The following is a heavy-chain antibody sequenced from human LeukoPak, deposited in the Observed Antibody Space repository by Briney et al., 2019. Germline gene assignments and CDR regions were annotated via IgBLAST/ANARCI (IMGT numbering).Heavy chain of an antibody. D-gene: IGHD3-10*01. CDR1: GFTFSSYG. J-gene: IGHJ4*02. V-gene: IGHV3-30*03. CDR3: ARGYYGSGSYPDY. Sequence: PGGSLRLSCAASGFTFSSYGMHWVRQAPGKGLEWVAVISYDGSNKYYADSVKGRFTISRDNSKNTLYLQMNSLRAEDTAVYYCARGYYGSGSYPDYWGQGTLVTVSS. CDR2: ISYDGSNK.